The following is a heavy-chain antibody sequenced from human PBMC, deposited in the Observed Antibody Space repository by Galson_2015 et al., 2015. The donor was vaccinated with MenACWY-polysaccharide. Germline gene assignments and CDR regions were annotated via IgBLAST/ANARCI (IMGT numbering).Heavy chain of an antibody. CDR1: GFTFSSYW. CDR2: INSFGSRT. D-gene: IGHD3-22*01. CDR3: ARGTCPYYFNSSLIISFDH. J-gene: IGHJ4*02. V-gene: IGHV3-74*03. Sequence: SLRLSCAASGFTFSSYWMHWVRQGPGKGLVWVSPINSFGSRTTYAASVKGRFTISRDNANNTLFLQMNSLRVEDTAMYYFARGTCPYYFNSSLIISFDHWGQGTLVTVSS.